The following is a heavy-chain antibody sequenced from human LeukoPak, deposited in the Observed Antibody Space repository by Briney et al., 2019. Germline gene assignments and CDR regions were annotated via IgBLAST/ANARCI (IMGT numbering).Heavy chain of an antibody. CDR1: GGSVRSGSYY. V-gene: IGHV4-61*01. CDR3: ARSPSSSTTYYTFEY. D-gene: IGHD2-2*02. Sequence: SETLSLTCTVSGGSVRSGSYYWSWIRQPPGKGLEWIGYNSGSTNYNPSLKSRVTISVDTSKNQFSLKLSSVTAADTAVYYCARSPSSSTTYYTFEYWGLGTLVTVSS. J-gene: IGHJ4*02. CDR2: NSGST.